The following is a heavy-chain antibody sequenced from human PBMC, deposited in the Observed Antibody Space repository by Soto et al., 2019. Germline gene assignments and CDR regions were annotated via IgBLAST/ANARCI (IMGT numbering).Heavy chain of an antibody. CDR3: AKELRETGGYYFDC. CDR2: MSDDGSKK. D-gene: IGHD3-16*01. V-gene: IGHV3-30*18. CDR1: GFSLSKYG. Sequence: QVHLVESGGGVVQPGRSLRLSCAASGFSLSKYGMHWVRQAPGKGLEWVAEMSDDGSKKYYGDSVKGRFTISRDNSKNTQYLLMDSLRPEDTAMYYCAKELRETGGYYFDCWGQGTLVTVSS. J-gene: IGHJ4*02.